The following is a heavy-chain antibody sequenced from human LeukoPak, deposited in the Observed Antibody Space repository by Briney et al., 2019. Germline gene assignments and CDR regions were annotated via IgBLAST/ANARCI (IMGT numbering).Heavy chain of an antibody. CDR1: GYSISSNSY. J-gene: IGHJ4*02. V-gene: IGHV4-38-2*02. Sequence: SETLSLTCNVYGYSISSNSYWAWIRQPPGKGLEWIGNIFHRGSTYYNPSLKSRVTISVGTSKNQFSLRVSSVTAADTAVYYCARVGDIVVVPAASYWGQGTLVTVSS. CDR2: IFHRGST. CDR3: ARVGDIVVVPAASY. D-gene: IGHD2-2*01.